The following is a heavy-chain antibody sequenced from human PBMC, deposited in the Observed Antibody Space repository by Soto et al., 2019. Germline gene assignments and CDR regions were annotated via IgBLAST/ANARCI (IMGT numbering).Heavy chain of an antibody. CDR3: ARQRTTVVTQAYFDH. CDR1: GESISSSSYY. Sequence: SGTLSLTCIVSGESISSSSYYWGWIRQPPGKGLGWIGSIYYGGRTYYNPSFKSRVTISIDTSKNQFSLKLSSVTATDTAVYYCARQRTTVVTQAYFDHWGQGALVTVS. D-gene: IGHD2-21*02. J-gene: IGHJ4*02. CDR2: IYYGGRT. V-gene: IGHV4-39*01.